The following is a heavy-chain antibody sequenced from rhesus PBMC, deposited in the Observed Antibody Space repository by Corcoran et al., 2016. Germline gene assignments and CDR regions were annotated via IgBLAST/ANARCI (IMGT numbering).Heavy chain of an antibody. CDR3: ARLVWSDYYVDY. CDR2: IYGSGNST. J-gene: IGHJ4*01. CDR1: GGSISRNY. Sequence: QLQLQESGPGLVKPSETLPVTCAVSGGSISRNYWRWLRPPPWKGLEWIGRIYGSGNSTNYNPSLKSRVTLSVDTSKNQLSLKLSSVTAADTAVYYCARLVWSDYYVDYWGQGVLVTVSS. D-gene: IGHD3-22*01. V-gene: IGHV4-169*01.